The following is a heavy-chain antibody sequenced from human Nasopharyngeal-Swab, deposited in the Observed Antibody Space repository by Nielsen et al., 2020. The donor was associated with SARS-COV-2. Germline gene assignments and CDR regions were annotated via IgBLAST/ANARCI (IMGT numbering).Heavy chain of an antibody. CDR2: IYYSGST. V-gene: IGHV4-59*01. Sequence: SETLSLTCTVSGGSISSYYWSWIRQPPGKGLEWIGYIYYSGSTNYNPSLKSRVTISVDTSKNQFSLKLSSVTAADTAVYYRARDRIAAAGYYYYGMDVWGQGTTVTVSS. J-gene: IGHJ6*02. CDR3: ARDRIAAAGYYYYGMDV. CDR1: GGSISSYY. D-gene: IGHD6-13*01.